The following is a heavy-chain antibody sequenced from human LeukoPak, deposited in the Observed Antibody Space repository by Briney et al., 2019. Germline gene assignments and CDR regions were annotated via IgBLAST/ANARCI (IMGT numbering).Heavy chain of an antibody. D-gene: IGHD3-10*01. CDR1: GYTFTSYG. V-gene: IGHV1-8*02. CDR3: ARGRRLLWFGELSY. CDR2: MNPNSGNT. Sequence: GASVKVSCKASGYTFTSYGISWVRQAPGQGLEWMGWMNPNSGNTGYAQKFQGRVTMTRNTSISTAYMELSSLRSEDTAVYYCARGRRLLWFGELSYWGQGTLVTVSS. J-gene: IGHJ4*02.